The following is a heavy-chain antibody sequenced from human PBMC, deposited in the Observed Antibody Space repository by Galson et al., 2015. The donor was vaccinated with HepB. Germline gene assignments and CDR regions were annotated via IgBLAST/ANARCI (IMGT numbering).Heavy chain of an antibody. D-gene: IGHD3-22*01. CDR1: GFTFSSYS. J-gene: IGHJ4*02. V-gene: IGHV3-48*04. CDR3: ASSLSITMIVVVFDY. Sequence: SLRLSCAASGFTFSSYSMNWVRQAPGKGLEWVSYISSSSSTIYYADSVKGRFTISRDNAKNSLYLQMNSLRAEDTAVYYCASSLSITMIVVVFDYWGQGTLVTVSS. CDR2: ISSSSSTI.